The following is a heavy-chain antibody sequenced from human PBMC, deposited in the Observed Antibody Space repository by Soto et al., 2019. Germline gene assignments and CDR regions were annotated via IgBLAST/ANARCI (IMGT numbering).Heavy chain of an antibody. Sequence: GGSLRLSCAASGFTFSTYGMHWVRQAPGKGLEWVAGMGNDGITTFYADSVKGGFTISRDNSKNTLFLQMNSLRADDTAVYYCAKEFQWELHAFDIWGQGTMVTVSS. CDR1: GFTFSTYG. CDR2: MGNDGITT. J-gene: IGHJ3*02. CDR3: AKEFQWELHAFDI. D-gene: IGHD1-26*01. V-gene: IGHV3-30*02.